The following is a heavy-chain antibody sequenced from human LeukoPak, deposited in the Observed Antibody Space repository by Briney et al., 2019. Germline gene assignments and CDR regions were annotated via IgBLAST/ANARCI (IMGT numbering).Heavy chain of an antibody. CDR2: IFYSGST. J-gene: IGHJ4*02. CDR3: ARGYSSSWYSEPFDY. D-gene: IGHD6-13*01. V-gene: IGHV4-39*07. CDR1: GGSISSSSYY. Sequence: SETLSLTCTVSGGSISSSSYYWGWIRQPPGKGLEWIGSIFYSGSTYYNPSLKSRVTISVDTSKNQFSLKLSSVTAADTAVYYCARGYSSSWYSEPFDYWGQGTLVTVSS.